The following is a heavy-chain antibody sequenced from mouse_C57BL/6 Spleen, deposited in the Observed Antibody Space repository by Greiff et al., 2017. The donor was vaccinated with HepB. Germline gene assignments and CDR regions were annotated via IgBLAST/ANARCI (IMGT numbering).Heavy chain of an antibody. CDR3: ARSGTYYFDY. Sequence: QVQLQQPGAELVMPGASVKLSCKASGYTFTSYWMHWVKQRPGQGLEWIGEIDPSDSYHNYNQKFKGKSTLTVDKSSSTAYMQLSSLTSEDSAVYYCARSGTYYFDYWGQGTTLTVSS. CDR2: IDPSDSYH. J-gene: IGHJ2*01. V-gene: IGHV1-69*01. CDR1: GYTFTSYW.